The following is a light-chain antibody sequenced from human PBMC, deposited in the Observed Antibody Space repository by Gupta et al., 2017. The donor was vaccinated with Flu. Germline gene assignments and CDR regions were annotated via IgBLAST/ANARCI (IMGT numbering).Light chain of an antibody. CDR3: QQDDTPPFT. CDR1: QSVLYSSNNRNY. J-gene: IGKJ3*01. CDR2: WAS. V-gene: IGKV4-1*01. Sequence: DIVMTQPPDSLAVSLGERATINCKSSQSVLYSSNNRNYLSWYQQTPGHPPKLLVYWASTRESGVPDRFSGRGSGTDFTLTISILHAEDVAVYYCQQDDTPPFTFGHGTKVEIK.